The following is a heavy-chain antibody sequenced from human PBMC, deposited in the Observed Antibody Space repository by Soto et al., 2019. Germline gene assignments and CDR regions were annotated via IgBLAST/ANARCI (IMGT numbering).Heavy chain of an antibody. CDR3: TTERCTGTNCYVKNAFDS. Sequence: GGSLRLSCAASGFTFNDAWMTWVRQAPGKGLEWVGRIKTKTDGGTTDYAAPVKGRFTISRDDSKNTVYLRMNSLKIEDTGVYYCTTERCTGTNCYVKNAFDSWGQGTMVTVSS. CDR2: IKTKTDGGTT. CDR1: GFTFNDAW. V-gene: IGHV3-15*01. D-gene: IGHD2-2*01. J-gene: IGHJ3*02.